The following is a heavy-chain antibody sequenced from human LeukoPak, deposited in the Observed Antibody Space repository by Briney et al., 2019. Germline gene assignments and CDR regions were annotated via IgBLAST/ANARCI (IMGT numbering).Heavy chain of an antibody. J-gene: IGHJ4*02. CDR3: ARRAYDSSGYYTHDY. D-gene: IGHD3-22*01. V-gene: IGHV4-59*11. CDR1: GGSISSHY. CDR2: IYYSGST. Sequence: SETLSLTCTVSGGSISSHYWSWIRQPPGKGLEWIGYIYYSGSTNHNPSLKSRVTISVDTSKNQFSLKLSSVTAADTAVYYCARRAYDSSGYYTHDYWGQGTLVTVSS.